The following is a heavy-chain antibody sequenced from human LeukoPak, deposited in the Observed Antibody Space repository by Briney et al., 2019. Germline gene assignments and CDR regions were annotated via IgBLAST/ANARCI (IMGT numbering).Heavy chain of an antibody. J-gene: IGHJ4*02. D-gene: IGHD6-25*01. Sequence: PSETLSLTCTVSGGSISSYYWSWIRQPPGKGLEWIGYIYHSGSTYYNPSLKSRVTISVDRSKNQFSLKLSSVTAADTAVYYCAREGAAGLDYWGQGTLVTVSS. CDR3: AREGAAGLDY. CDR1: GGSISSYY. V-gene: IGHV4-59*12. CDR2: IYHSGST.